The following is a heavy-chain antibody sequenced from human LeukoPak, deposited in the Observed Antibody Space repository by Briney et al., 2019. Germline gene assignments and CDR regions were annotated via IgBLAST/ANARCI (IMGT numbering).Heavy chain of an antibody. CDR1: GGSFSGYY. J-gene: IGHJ6*03. V-gene: IGHV4-34*01. CDR2: INHSGST. CDR3: ARAPALYYYYYYMDV. Sequence: PSETLSLTCAVYGGSFSGYYWSWIRQPPGEGLEWIGEINHSGSTNYNPSLKSRVTISVDTSKNQFSLKLSSVTAADTAVYYCARAPALYYYYYYMDVWGKGTTVTVSS.